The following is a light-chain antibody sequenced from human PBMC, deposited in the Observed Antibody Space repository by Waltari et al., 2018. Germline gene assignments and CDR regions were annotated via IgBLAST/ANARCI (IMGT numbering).Light chain of an antibody. V-gene: IGKV1-33*01. CDR1: QDISNY. CDR3: QQYDNLLPLT. CDR2: DAS. Sequence: DIQMTQSPSSLSASVGDRVTITCQASQDISNYLNWYQQKPGKAPKLLIYDASNLETGVPSRFSGSGSGTDFTVTISSLQPEDIATYYCQQYDNLLPLTFGGGTKVEIK. J-gene: IGKJ4*01.